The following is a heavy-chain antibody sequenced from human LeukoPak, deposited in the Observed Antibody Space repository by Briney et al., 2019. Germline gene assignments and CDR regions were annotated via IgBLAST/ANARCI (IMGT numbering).Heavy chain of an antibody. J-gene: IGHJ6*02. CDR3: ARPFLSSVTTSYYYYGMDV. D-gene: IGHD4-17*01. V-gene: IGHV1-69*04. CDR1: GGTFSSYA. Sequence: GASVKVFCKASGGTFSSYAISWVRRAPGQGLDWMGRIIPILGIANYAQKFQGRVTITADKSTSTAYMELSSLRSEDTAVYYCARPFLSSVTTSYYYYGMDVWGQGTTVTVSS. CDR2: IIPILGIA.